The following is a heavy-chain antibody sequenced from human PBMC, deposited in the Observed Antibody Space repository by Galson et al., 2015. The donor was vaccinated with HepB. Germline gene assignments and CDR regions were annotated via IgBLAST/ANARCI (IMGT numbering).Heavy chain of an antibody. J-gene: IGHJ4*02. V-gene: IGHV6-1*01. CDR1: GDSVSSHSAA. Sequence: CAISGDSVSSHSAAWNWIRQSPSRGLEWLGRTYYRSKWYNDYAVSVKSRITINPDTSKNQFSLQLNSVTPEDTAVYYCASGYYGSGSYWFFFDYWGQGTLVTVSS. D-gene: IGHD3-10*01. CDR2: TYYRSKWYN. CDR3: ASGYYGSGSYWFFFDY.